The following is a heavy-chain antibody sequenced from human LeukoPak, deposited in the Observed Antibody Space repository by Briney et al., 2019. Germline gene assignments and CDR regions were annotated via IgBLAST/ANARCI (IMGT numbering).Heavy chain of an antibody. D-gene: IGHD6-19*01. V-gene: IGHV4-61*02. J-gene: IGHJ6*03. CDR3: AREWPVQSYYYYYMDV. CDR1: GGSISSGSYY. CDR2: IYTSGST. Sequence: PSETLSLTCTVSGGSISSGSYYWSWIRQPAGKGLEWIGRIYTSGSTNYNPSLKSRVTISVDTSKNQFSLKLSSVTAADTAVYYCAREWPVQSYYYYYMDVWGKGTTVTVSS.